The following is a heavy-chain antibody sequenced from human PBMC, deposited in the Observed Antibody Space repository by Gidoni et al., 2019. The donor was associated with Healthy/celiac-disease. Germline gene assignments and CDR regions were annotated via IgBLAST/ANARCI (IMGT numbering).Heavy chain of an antibody. CDR1: GGSISSGGYY. CDR3: ARAYSEYYDFWSGYPLGFDP. CDR2: IYYSGST. J-gene: IGHJ5*02. V-gene: IGHV4-31*03. D-gene: IGHD3-3*01. Sequence: QVQLQESGPGLVKPSQTLSLTCTVSGGSISSGGYYWSWIRQHPGKGLEWIGYIYYSGSTYYNPSLKSRVTISVDTSKNQFSLKLSSVTAADTAVYYCARAYSEYYDFWSGYPLGFDPWGQGTLVTVSS.